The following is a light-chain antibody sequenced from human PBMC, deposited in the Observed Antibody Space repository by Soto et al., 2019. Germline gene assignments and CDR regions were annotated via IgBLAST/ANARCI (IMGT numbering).Light chain of an antibody. CDR1: QSISSY. CDR3: QQSYSTLS. J-gene: IGKJ5*01. Sequence: DIQMTQSPSSLSASVGDRVTITCRASQSISSYLNWYQQKLGKAPKLLSYAASSLQSGVPSRFSGSGSGTDFTLTISSLQPEDFATYYCQQSYSTLSCGQGTRLEIK. CDR2: AAS. V-gene: IGKV1-39*01.